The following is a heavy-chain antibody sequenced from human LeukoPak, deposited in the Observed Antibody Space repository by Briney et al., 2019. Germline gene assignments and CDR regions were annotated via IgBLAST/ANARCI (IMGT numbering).Heavy chain of an antibody. CDR3: ARGMDAEAFQN. V-gene: IGHV1-2*02. CDR2: MDPHSGET. D-gene: IGHD2-2*03. Sequence: ASVTVSCKTSGYRFTAYPLHWVRQAPGQGLEWLGWMDPHSGETSNAQKFQGRVTMTRDTSISVAYMELSSLRSGDTAVYYCARGMDAEAFQNWGQGTLVTVSS. CDR1: GYRFTAYP. J-gene: IGHJ1*01.